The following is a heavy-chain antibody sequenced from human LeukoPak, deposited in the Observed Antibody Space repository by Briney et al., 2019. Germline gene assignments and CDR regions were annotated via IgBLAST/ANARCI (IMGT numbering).Heavy chain of an antibody. V-gene: IGHV3-23*01. CDR2: ISGGSGST. D-gene: IGHD6-13*01. Sequence: PGGSLRLSCAASGFTFSSYAMSWVRQAPGKGLAWVSTISGGSGSTYCADSVKGRFTISRDNSKNTLYLQMNSLRDEDTAVYYCAKDRKQQLVYTFDYWGQGTLVTVSS. CDR1: GFTFSSYA. CDR3: AKDRKQQLVYTFDY. J-gene: IGHJ4*02.